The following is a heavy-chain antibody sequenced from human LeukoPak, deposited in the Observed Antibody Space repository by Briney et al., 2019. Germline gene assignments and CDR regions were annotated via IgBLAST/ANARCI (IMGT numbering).Heavy chain of an antibody. CDR1: GFTVSSNY. J-gene: IGHJ3*02. CDR3: ARGGYCSSTSCYSHDAFDI. V-gene: IGHV3-21*01. D-gene: IGHD2-2*01. CDR2: ISSSSSYI. Sequence: GGSLRLSCAASGFTVSSNYMNWVRQAPGKGLEWVSSISSSSSYIYYADSVKGRFTISRDNAKNSLYLQMNSLRAEDTAVYYCARGGYCSSTSCYSHDAFDIWGQGTMVTVSS.